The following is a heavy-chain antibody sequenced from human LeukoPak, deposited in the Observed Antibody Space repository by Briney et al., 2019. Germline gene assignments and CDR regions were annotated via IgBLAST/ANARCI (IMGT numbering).Heavy chain of an antibody. V-gene: IGHV4-34*01. CDR2: INHSGST. CDR3: ARGVGWLLWFGESMWWFDP. Sequence: SETLSLTCAVYGGSFSGYYWSWIRQPPGKGLEWIGEINHSGSTNYNPSLKSRVTISVDTSKNQFSLKLSSVTAADTAVYYRARGVGWLLWFGESMWWFDPWGQGTLVTVSS. J-gene: IGHJ5*02. D-gene: IGHD3-10*01. CDR1: GGSFSGYY.